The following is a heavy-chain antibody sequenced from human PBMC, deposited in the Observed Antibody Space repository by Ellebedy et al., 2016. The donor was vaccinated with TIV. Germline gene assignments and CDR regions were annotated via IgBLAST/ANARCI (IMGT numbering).Heavy chain of an antibody. J-gene: IGHJ4*02. Sequence: AASVKVSCKASGGTFSSYAISWVRQAPGQGLEWMGRIIPILGIANYAQKFQGRVTITADKSTSTAYLELSSLRSEETAVYYCALGTFDYWGQGTLVTVSS. D-gene: IGHD7-27*01. CDR1: GGTFSSYA. V-gene: IGHV1-69*04. CDR3: ALGTFDY. CDR2: IIPILGIA.